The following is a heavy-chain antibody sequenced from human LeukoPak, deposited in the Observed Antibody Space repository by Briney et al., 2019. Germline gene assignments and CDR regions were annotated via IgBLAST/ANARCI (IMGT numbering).Heavy chain of an antibody. J-gene: IGHJ4*02. CDR3: ARLYSSIN. CDR1: GGSISSYY. V-gene: IGHV4-59*08. Sequence: PSETLSLTCTVSGGSISSYYWSWIRQPPGKGLEWIGYIYYSGSTSYNPSLKSRVTISVDTSKNQFSLKLSSVTAADTAVYYCARLYSSINWGQGTLVTVSS. CDR2: IYYSGST. D-gene: IGHD6-13*01.